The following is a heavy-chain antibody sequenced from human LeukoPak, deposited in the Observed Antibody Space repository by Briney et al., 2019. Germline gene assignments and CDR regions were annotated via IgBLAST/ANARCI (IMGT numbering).Heavy chain of an antibody. D-gene: IGHD2-15*01. V-gene: IGHV3-33*01. J-gene: IGHJ4*02. CDR2: IWYDGSNK. CDR1: GFTFSSYG. Sequence: GGSLRLSCAASGFTFSSYGMHWVRQAPGKGLEWVAVIWYDGSNKYYADSVKGRFTISRDNSKNTLYLQMNSLRAEDTAVYYCAGDCSGGSCPFDYWGQGTLVTVSS. CDR3: AGDCSGGSCPFDY.